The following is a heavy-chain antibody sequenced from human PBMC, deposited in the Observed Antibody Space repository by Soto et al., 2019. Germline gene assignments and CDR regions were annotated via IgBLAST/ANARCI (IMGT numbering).Heavy chain of an antibody. CDR3: ARAGYDRDGGGYYYFDY. V-gene: IGHV4-31*03. D-gene: IGHD3-22*01. J-gene: IGHJ4*02. CDR1: GGYIGSGSYY. Sequence: SETLSLTCTVSGGYIGSGSYYWSWIRQHPGKGLEWIGYINYSGSTFYIPSLKSRVTTSIDTSTNQFSLKLSSVTAADTAVYYCARAGYDRDGGGYYYFDYWGQGTLVTVSS. CDR2: INYSGST.